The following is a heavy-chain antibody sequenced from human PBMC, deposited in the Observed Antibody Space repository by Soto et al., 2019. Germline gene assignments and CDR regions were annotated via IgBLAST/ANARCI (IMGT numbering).Heavy chain of an antibody. CDR1: GGSISSGGYY. Sequence: PSETLSLTCTVSGGSISSGGYYWSWIRQHPGKGLEWIGYIYYSGSTYYNPSLKSRVTISVDTSKNQFSLKLSSVTAADTAVYYCARSPPQAEWLFSLFDPWGQGTLVTVSS. CDR2: IYYSGST. J-gene: IGHJ5*02. CDR3: ARSPPQAEWLFSLFDP. V-gene: IGHV4-31*03. D-gene: IGHD3-3*01.